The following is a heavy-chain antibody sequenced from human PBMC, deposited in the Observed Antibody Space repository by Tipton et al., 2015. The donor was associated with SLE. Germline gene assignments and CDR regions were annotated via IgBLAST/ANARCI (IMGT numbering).Heavy chain of an antibody. D-gene: IGHD2-15*01. J-gene: IGHJ5*02. V-gene: IGHV4-4*07. Sequence: TLSLTCTVSGGSISGYYWDWIRQPAGKGLEWIGRVYSDGDTNYNPSLTRRVTISVDTSRNQFSLKLNSLTAADTAVYFCAGEDVGFCNGGSCPFYIDLWGQGTLVTVSS. CDR2: VYSDGDT. CDR3: AGEDVGFCNGGSCPFYIDL. CDR1: GGSISGYY.